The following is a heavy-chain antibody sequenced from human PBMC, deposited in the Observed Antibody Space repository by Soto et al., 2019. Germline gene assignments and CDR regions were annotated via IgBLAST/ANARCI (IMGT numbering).Heavy chain of an antibody. J-gene: IGHJ4*02. CDR1: DGSISSYY. V-gene: IGHV4-59*01. CDR3: AEFSSGTYLFGL. Sequence: SETLSLTCTVSDGSISSYYWTWIRQPPGKGLEWIGYIYGTGTTNYAPSLKSRATMSLHTSKNQFSLTPNSVTAADPAMYYCAEFSSGTYLFGLWGPGTLVTVSS. D-gene: IGHD1-26*01. CDR2: IYGTGTT.